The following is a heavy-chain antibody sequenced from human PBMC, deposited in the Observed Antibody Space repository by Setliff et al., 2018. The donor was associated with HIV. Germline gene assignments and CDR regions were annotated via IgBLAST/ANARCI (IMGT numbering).Heavy chain of an antibody. CDR2: ISYDGTYK. V-gene: IGHV3-30*04. Sequence: GGSLRLSCAASGFTFNNYAIHWVRQAPGKGLEWVALISYDGTYKYYAESVKGRFTIFRDNAKNSVFLQMNSLRAEDTGVYYCATQTGFYNSHWYDYWGQGTMVTVSS. D-gene: IGHD6-13*01. CDR1: GFTFNNYA. J-gene: IGHJ4*02. CDR3: ATQTGFYNSHWYDY.